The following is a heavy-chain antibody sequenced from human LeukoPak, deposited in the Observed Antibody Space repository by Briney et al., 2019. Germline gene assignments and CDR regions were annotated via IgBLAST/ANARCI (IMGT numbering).Heavy chain of an antibody. D-gene: IGHD4/OR15-4a*01. Sequence: GESLKISCKGSGYSFTSYWIGWVRQMPGKGLEWMGNIYPGDSDTRYSPSFQGQVTFSADKSISTAYLHWSSLKASDTAMYFCARRSVLTQLDAFDVWGQGTTVTVSS. J-gene: IGHJ3*01. CDR3: ARRSVLTQLDAFDV. CDR2: IYPGDSDT. V-gene: IGHV5-51*01. CDR1: GYSFTSYW.